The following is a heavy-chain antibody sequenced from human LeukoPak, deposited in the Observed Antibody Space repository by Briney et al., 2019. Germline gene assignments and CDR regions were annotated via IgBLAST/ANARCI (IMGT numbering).Heavy chain of an antibody. CDR3: VGTFTVFGVISTIA. CDR2: ISLSGDKRGDNT. CDR1: GFTFKIYS. V-gene: IGHV3-23*01. J-gene: IGHJ4*02. Sequence: GGSLRLSCAAFGFTFKIYSMNWVRQAPGKGLEWVSSISLSGDKRGDNTFYAASVRGRFSISRDNSQNTVFLQMSSLRVDDTAAYYCVGTFTVFGVISTIAWGQGTLVSVSS. D-gene: IGHD3-3*01.